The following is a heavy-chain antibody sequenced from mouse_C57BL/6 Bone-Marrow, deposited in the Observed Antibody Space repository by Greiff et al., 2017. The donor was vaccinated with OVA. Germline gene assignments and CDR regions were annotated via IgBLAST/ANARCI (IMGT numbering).Heavy chain of an antibody. V-gene: IGHV5-9-1*02. J-gene: IGHJ3*01. Sequence: EVKVVESGEGLVKPGGSLKLSCAASGFTFSSYAMSWVRQTPEKRLEWVAYISSGGDYIYYADTVKGRFTISRDNARNTLYLQLSSLKSEDTAMDYCTREWFAYWGQGTLVTVSA. CDR2: ISSGGDYI. CDR1: GFTFSSYA. CDR3: TREWFAY.